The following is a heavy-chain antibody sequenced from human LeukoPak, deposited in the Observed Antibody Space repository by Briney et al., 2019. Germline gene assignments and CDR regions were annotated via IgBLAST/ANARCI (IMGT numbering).Heavy chain of an antibody. CDR3: AKGSQGIAAAGPINFDY. J-gene: IGHJ4*02. CDR1: GFTFSSYA. V-gene: IGHV3-23*01. Sequence: PGGSLRLSCAASGFTFSSYAMSWVRQAPGKGLEWVSAISGSGGSTYYADSVKGRFTISRDNSKNTLYLQMNSLRAEDTAVYYCAKGSQGIAAAGPINFDYWGQGTLVTVSS. D-gene: IGHD6-13*01. CDR2: ISGSGGST.